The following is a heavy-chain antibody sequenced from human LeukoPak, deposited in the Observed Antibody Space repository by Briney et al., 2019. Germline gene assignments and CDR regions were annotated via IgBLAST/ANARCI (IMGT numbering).Heavy chain of an antibody. V-gene: IGHV3-7*01. D-gene: IGHD6-19*01. CDR2: IKQDGSEK. CDR3: ARERGSGWEEDY. Sequence: GGSLRLSCAASGFTFSSYWMSWVRQAPGKALERVANIKQDGSEKYYVDSVKGRFTISRDNAKNSLYLQMNSLRAEDTAVYYCARERGSGWEEDYWGQGTLVTVSS. J-gene: IGHJ4*02. CDR1: GFTFSSYW.